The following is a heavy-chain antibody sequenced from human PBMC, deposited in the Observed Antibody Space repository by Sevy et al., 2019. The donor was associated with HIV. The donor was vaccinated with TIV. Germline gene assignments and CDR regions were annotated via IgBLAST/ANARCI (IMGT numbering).Heavy chain of an antibody. CDR2: TSGNSGAI. D-gene: IGHD2-21*02. CDR1: GFIFSRYS. J-gene: IGHJ6*02. V-gene: IGHV3-48*02. Sequence: GGSLRLSCTVSGFIFSRYSMNWVRQAPGKGLEWISYTSGNSGAIYYPDSVKGRFTVSRDNANNALFLQMSSLKDDDTAVYYCARGPDCGGDCVVGFYYPLDVWGQGTTVTVSS. CDR3: ARGPDCGGDCVVGFYYPLDV.